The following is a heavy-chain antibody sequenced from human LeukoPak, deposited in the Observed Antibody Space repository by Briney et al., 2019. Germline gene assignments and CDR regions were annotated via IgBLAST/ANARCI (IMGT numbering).Heavy chain of an antibody. Sequence: PGGSLRLSCAASGFTFSSYSMNWVRQAPGKGLEWVSYISSTSSSIYADSVKGRFTISRDNAKNSLYLQMNSLRAEDTAVYYCARDGFRYSSGGNWFDPWGQGTLVTVSS. J-gene: IGHJ5*02. CDR1: GFTFSSYS. D-gene: IGHD6-19*01. CDR2: ISSTSSSI. CDR3: ARDGFRYSSGGNWFDP. V-gene: IGHV3-48*04.